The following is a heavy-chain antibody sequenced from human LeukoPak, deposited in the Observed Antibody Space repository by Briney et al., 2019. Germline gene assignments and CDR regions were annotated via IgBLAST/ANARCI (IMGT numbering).Heavy chain of an antibody. J-gene: IGHJ4*02. CDR2: INHSGST. D-gene: IGHD5-18*01. CDR1: GGSFSGYY. V-gene: IGHV4-34*01. CDR3: ARGLGEDTAMTPNLDY. Sequence: PSETLSLTCAVYGGSFSGYYWSWIRQPPGKGLEWIGEINHSGSTNYNPSLRSRVTISVDTSKNQFSLKLSSVTAADTAVYYCARGLGEDTAMTPNLDYWGQGTLVTVSS.